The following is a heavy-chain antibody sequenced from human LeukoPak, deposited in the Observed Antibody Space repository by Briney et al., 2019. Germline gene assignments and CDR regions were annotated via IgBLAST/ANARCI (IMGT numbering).Heavy chain of an antibody. CDR3: ARRMTGTSSYFDY. V-gene: IGHV3-74*01. J-gene: IGHJ4*02. D-gene: IGHD1-7*01. Sequence: GGSLRLSCAASGFTFSSYWMHWVRQAPGKGPVWVSRVNSDGSSTSYADSVKGRFTISRDNAKNTLFLQMNSLRAEDTAVYYCARRMTGTSSYFDYWGQGTLVTVSS. CDR2: VNSDGSST. CDR1: GFTFSSYW.